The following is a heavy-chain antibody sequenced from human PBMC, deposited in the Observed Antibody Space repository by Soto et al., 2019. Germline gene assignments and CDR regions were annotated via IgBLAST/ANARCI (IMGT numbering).Heavy chain of an antibody. V-gene: IGHV4-59*01. CDR2: IYYSGST. J-gene: IGHJ5*02. Sequence: PSETLCLTCTVSGGSISNYYWSWIRQPPGKGLEWIGYIYYSGSTNYNPSLRSRLTISVDTSKNQFALKLSSVTAADTAVYYCARDRGYSNWFDPWGQGTLVTVSS. CDR3: ARDRGYSNWFDP. D-gene: IGHD5-18*01. CDR1: GGSISNYY.